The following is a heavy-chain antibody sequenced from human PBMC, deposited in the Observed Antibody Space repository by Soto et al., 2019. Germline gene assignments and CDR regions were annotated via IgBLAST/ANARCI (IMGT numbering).Heavy chain of an antibody. J-gene: IGHJ4*02. CDR2: IYYSGST. Sequence: QVQLQESGPGLVKPSETLSLTCTVSGGSVSSGSYYWSWIRQPPGKGLEWIGYIYYSGSTNYNPSLKSRVTISVDTSKNQFSLKLSSVTAADTAVYYCARGPSHWLVPSLDYWGQGTLVTVSS. V-gene: IGHV4-61*01. CDR3: ARGPSHWLVPSLDY. CDR1: GGSVSSGSYY. D-gene: IGHD6-19*01.